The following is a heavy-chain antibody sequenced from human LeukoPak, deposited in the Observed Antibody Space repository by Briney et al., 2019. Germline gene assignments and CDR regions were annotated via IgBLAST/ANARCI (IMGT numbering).Heavy chain of an antibody. Sequence: AGGSLRLSCAASGFTFSNYWMSWVRQAPGGGLEWVANIKEDGREKYYVDPVRGRFTISRDNAKNSLYLQMNSLRAEDTAVYYCARGGKNYFDYWGQGTPVTVSS. J-gene: IGHJ4*02. CDR1: GFTFSNYW. CDR2: IKEDGREK. V-gene: IGHV3-7*01. CDR3: ARGGKNYFDY.